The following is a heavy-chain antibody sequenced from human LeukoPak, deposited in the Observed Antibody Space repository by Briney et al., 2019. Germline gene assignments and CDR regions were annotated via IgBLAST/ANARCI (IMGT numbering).Heavy chain of an antibody. V-gene: IGHV1-2*02. CDR2: INPNSGGT. Sequence: GASVKVSCKASGYTFTSYAMNWVRQAPGQGLEWMGWINPNSGGTNYAQKFQGRVTMTRDTSISTAYMELSRLRSDDTAVYYCARDGHDYYDSSGYYYYFDYWGQGTLVTVSS. J-gene: IGHJ4*02. CDR3: ARDGHDYYDSSGYYYYFDY. D-gene: IGHD3-22*01. CDR1: GYTFTSYA.